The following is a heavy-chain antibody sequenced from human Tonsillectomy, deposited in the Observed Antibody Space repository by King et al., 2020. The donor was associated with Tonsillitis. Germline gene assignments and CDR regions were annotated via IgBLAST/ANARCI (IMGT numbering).Heavy chain of an antibody. V-gene: IGHV3-23*04. CDR1: GFTFSSYA. J-gene: IGHJ3*02. Sequence: VQLVESGGGLVQPGVSLRLSCAASGFTFSSYAMNWVRQAPGKGLEWVSTRRGSGGSTYYADSVKGRFTISRDNSKTTLYLQMNSLRAEDTAVYYCAKEYCGGDCYIAFEIWGQGTMVTVSS. CDR3: AKEYCGGDCYIAFEI. D-gene: IGHD2-21*02. CDR2: RRGSGGST.